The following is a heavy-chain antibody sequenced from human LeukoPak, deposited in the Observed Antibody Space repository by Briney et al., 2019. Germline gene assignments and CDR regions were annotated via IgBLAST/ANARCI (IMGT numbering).Heavy chain of an antibody. CDR3: ARSGLSRFGF. CDR2: MYYSGSP. J-gene: IGHJ4*02. V-gene: IGHV4-59*01. D-gene: IGHD2/OR15-2a*01. CDR1: GGSISSYY. Sequence: SETLSLTCTVSGGSISSYYWSWIRQPPGKGLEWIGYMYYSGSPNYNPSLKSRVTMSVDTSKNQFSLKLNSVTAADTAVYYCARSGLSRFGFWGQGTLVTVSS.